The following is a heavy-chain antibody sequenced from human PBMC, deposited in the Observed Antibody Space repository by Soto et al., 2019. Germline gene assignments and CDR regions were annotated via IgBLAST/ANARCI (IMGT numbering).Heavy chain of an antibody. Sequence: GSLRLSCAASGFTFSNAWMNWVRQAPGKGLEGVGRIKSKTYGGTTDYAAPVKGRFTISRDDSKNTLYLQMNSLKTEDTAVYYCTTDRYDFWSGYFYYYYGMDVWGQGTTVTVSS. J-gene: IGHJ6*02. CDR1: GFTFSNAW. CDR2: IKSKTYGGTT. V-gene: IGHV3-15*07. D-gene: IGHD3-3*01. CDR3: TTDRYDFWSGYFYYYYGMDV.